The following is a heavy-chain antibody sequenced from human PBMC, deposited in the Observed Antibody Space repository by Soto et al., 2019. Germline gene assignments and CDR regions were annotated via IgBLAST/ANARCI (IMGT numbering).Heavy chain of an antibody. CDR2: IYYSGST. J-gene: IGHJ6*03. Sequence: SETLSLTCAVYGGSFSGYYWSWIRQHPGKGLEWIGYIYYSGSTYYNPSLKSRVTISVDTSKNQFSLKLSSVTAADTAVYYCARGARSYAAYYYYYYMDVWGKGTTVTVSS. CDR1: GGSFSGYY. V-gene: IGHV4-31*11. CDR3: ARGARSYAAYYYYYYMDV. D-gene: IGHD1-26*01.